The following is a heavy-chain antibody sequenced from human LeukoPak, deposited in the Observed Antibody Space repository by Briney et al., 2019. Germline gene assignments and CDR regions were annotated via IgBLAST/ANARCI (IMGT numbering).Heavy chain of an antibody. Sequence: SETLSFTCTVSGVSISSSSYYWGWIRQPPGKGLEWIGNIYYSGSTYSNPSLKSRVTISVDTSKNQFSLKLSSVTAADTAVYYYARYRDYDFWSGYSSHLFDYWGQGTLVTVSS. V-gene: IGHV4-39*07. CDR3: ARYRDYDFWSGYSSHLFDY. J-gene: IGHJ4*02. CDR2: IYYSGST. CDR1: GVSISSSSYY. D-gene: IGHD3-3*01.